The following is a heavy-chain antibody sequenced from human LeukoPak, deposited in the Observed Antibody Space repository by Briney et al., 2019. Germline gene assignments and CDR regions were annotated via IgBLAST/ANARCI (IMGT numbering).Heavy chain of an antibody. D-gene: IGHD5-24*01. V-gene: IGHV3-23*01. J-gene: IGHJ4*02. Sequence: GGSLRLSCAASGFTFSSYAMSWVRQAPGKGLEWVSAISGSGGSTYYADSVKGRFTISRDNAKNSLYLQMNSLRAEDTALYYCAKDIEMATGAYYFDYWGQGTLVTVSS. CDR3: AKDIEMATGAYYFDY. CDR1: GFTFSSYA. CDR2: ISGSGGST.